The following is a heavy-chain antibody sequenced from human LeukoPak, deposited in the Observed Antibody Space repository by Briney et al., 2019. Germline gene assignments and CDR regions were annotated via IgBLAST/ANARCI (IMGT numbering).Heavy chain of an antibody. CDR1: GFTFSGSA. CDR3: TRLAGGSYSFDY. Sequence: PGGSLRLSCAASGFTFSGSAMQWVRQASGKGLEWVGRIKSKADSYATAYAASVKGRFIVSRDDSKNTAYLQMNSPKTEDTAVYYCTRLAGGSYSFDYWGQGTLVTVSS. V-gene: IGHV3-73*01. D-gene: IGHD1-26*01. CDR2: IKSKADSYAT. J-gene: IGHJ4*02.